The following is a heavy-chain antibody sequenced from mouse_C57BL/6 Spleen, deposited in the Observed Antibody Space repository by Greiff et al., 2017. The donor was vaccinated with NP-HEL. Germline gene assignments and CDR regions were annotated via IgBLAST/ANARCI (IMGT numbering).Heavy chain of an antibody. V-gene: IGHV2-3*01. Sequence: QVQLQESGPGLVAPSQSLSITCTVSGFSLTSYGVSWVRQPPGKGLEWLGGIWGDGSANYHSPPISRLSISKDNTKSQVFVKLNSLQTDDTDTCYCAEQRRGYFDVWGTGTTVTVSS. CDR2: IWGDGSA. J-gene: IGHJ1*03. CDR1: GFSLTSYG. CDR3: AEQRRGYFDV.